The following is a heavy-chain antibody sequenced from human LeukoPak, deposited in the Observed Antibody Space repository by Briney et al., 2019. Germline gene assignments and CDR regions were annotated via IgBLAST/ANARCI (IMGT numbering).Heavy chain of an antibody. Sequence: ASVKVSCKASGYTFTGYYMHWVRQAPGQGLEWMGWINPNSGGTNYAQKFQGRVTMTRDTSISTAYMELSRLRSDDTAVYYCARDRARYYDSSGYYYVWGQGTLVTASS. J-gene: IGHJ4*02. V-gene: IGHV1-2*02. CDR3: ARDRARYYDSSGYYYV. CDR1: GYTFTGYY. CDR2: INPNSGGT. D-gene: IGHD3-22*01.